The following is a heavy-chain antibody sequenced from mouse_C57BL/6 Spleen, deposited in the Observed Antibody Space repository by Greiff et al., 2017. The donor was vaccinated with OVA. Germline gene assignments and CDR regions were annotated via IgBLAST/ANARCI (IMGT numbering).Heavy chain of an antibody. CDR2: ISSGSSTI. CDR3: ARVPYGSSLSAMDY. V-gene: IGHV5-17*01. D-gene: IGHD1-1*01. CDR1: GFTFSDYG. Sequence: EVKLVESGGGLVKPGGSLKLSCAASGFTFSDYGMHWVRQAPEKGLEWVAYISSGSSTIYYADTVKGRFTISRDNAKNTLFLQMTSLRSEDTAMYYCARVPYGSSLSAMDYWGQGTSVTVSS. J-gene: IGHJ4*01.